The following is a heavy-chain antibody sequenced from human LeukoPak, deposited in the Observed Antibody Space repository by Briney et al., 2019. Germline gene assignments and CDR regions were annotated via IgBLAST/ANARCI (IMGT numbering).Heavy chain of an antibody. D-gene: IGHD6-13*01. V-gene: IGHV1-18*04. J-gene: IGHJ6*02. Sequence: GASVKVSCKASGYTFTGYYMRWVRQAPGQGLEWMGWISAYNGNTNYAQKLQGRVTMTTDTSTSTAYMELRSLRSDDTAVYYCASEYSSSSLRYGMDVWGQGTTVTVSS. CDR2: ISAYNGNT. CDR3: ASEYSSSSLRYGMDV. CDR1: GYTFTGYY.